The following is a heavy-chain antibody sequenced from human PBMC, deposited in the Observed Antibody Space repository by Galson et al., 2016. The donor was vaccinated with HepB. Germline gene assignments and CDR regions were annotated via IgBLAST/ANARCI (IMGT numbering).Heavy chain of an antibody. CDR2: ISAAGGTT. V-gene: IGHV3-23*01. CDR1: GLSFGTYS. Sequence: SLRLSCAASGLSFGTYSMTWVRQPPGQGLEWVSSISAAGGTTYFADSVKGRFTISRDNSKNELYLQMTGLRAEDTALYDCAKGGVMTTPIDYWGQGTLVTVSA. CDR3: AKGGVMTTPIDY. J-gene: IGHJ4*02. D-gene: IGHD2-21*01.